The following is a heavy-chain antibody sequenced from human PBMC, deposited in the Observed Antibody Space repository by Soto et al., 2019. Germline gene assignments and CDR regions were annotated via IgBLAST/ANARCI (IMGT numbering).Heavy chain of an antibody. Sequence: GGSLRLSCAASGFTFSSFAMSWVRQAPGKGLEWVSVISDSGGSTYYADFVRGRFTISRDNSKSTLFLQMNSLRAEDTAVYYCAKDRAVAGTGPSLYYYYGMDVWGQGTTVTVSS. CDR3: AKDRAVAGTGPSLYYYYGMDV. J-gene: IGHJ6*02. CDR1: GFTFSSFA. V-gene: IGHV3-23*01. CDR2: ISDSGGST. D-gene: IGHD6-19*01.